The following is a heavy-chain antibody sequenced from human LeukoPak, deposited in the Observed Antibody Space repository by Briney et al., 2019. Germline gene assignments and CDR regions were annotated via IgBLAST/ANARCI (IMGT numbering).Heavy chain of an antibody. CDR2: TYYRSKWSS. J-gene: IGHJ6*03. CDR3: VREGGHYYYIDV. CDR1: GDSVSSNSAA. V-gene: IGHV6-1*01. D-gene: IGHD3-16*01. Sequence: SQTLSLTCAISGDSVSSNSAAWHWIRQSPSRGLEWLGRTYYRSKWSSDYAVSMKSRITIKPDTSKNQFSLQLNSVTPEDTAVYFCVREGGHYYYIDVWGKGTTVTVSS.